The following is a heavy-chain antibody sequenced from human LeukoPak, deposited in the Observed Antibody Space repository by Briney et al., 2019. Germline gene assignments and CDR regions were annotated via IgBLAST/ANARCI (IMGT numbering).Heavy chain of an antibody. D-gene: IGHD5-12*01. CDR3: ARSLYWVATTTCLDY. CDR1: GFTFSSYG. Sequence: PGGSLRPSCAASGFTFSSYGMHWVRQAPGKGLEWVAVIWYDGSNKYYADSVKGRFTISRDNSKNTLYLQMNSLRAEDTAVYYCARSLYWVATTTCLDYWGQGTLVTVSS. CDR2: IWYDGSNK. V-gene: IGHV3-33*01. J-gene: IGHJ4*02.